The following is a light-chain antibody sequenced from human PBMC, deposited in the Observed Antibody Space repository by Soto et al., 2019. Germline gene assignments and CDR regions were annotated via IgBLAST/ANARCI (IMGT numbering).Light chain of an antibody. CDR3: SSYPSRSTLVV. CDR2: EVS. J-gene: IGLJ2*01. CDR1: SSDVGGYNY. V-gene: IGLV2-14*01. Sequence: QSVLTQPASVSGSPGQSITISCTGTSSDVGGYNYVSWYQQLPGKAPKLIIYEVSNRPSGVSNRFSGSKSGNTASLTISGLQAEDEADYYCSSYPSRSTLVVFGGGTKVTVL.